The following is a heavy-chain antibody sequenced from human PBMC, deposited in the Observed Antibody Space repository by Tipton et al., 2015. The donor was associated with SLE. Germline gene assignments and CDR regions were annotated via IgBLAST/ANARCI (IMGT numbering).Heavy chain of an antibody. CDR1: GGSISSYY. Sequence: TLSLTCTVSGGSISSYYWSWIRQPPGKGLKWIGYIYYSGSTNYNPSLKSRVTISVDTSKNQFSLKLSSVTAADTAVYYCARVARDGYKSGFDYWGQGTLVTVSS. CDR3: ARVARDGYKSGFDY. J-gene: IGHJ4*02. CDR2: IYYSGST. D-gene: IGHD5-24*01. V-gene: IGHV4-59*01.